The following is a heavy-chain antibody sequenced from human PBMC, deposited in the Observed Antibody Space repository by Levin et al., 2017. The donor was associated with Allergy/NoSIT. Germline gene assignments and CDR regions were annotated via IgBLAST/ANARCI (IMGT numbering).Heavy chain of an antibody. CDR2: INTGNGNT. Sequence: GGSLRLSCKASGSTFTSHGMHWVRQTPGQRLEWMGWINTGNGNTQYSQKFQGRVTIGRDTFASTAYMELNYLTSEDTAVYYCARDDSSTWYGGIDSWGQGTLVTVSS. V-gene: IGHV1-3*04. CDR3: ARDDSSTWYGGIDS. J-gene: IGHJ4*02. D-gene: IGHD6-13*01. CDR1: GSTFTSHG.